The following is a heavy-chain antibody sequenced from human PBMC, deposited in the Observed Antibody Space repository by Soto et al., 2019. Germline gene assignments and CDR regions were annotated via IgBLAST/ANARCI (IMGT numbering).Heavy chain of an antibody. D-gene: IGHD3-10*01. CDR1: GFTFSKYA. J-gene: IGHJ2*01. V-gene: IGHV3-23*01. CDR2: ISANGGRT. CDR3: AKDKSTDSVRQVWFFAY. Sequence: EVQLLESGGGLVKPGGSLRLSCAASGFTFSKYAMSWVRLAPGKGLEWVSSISANGGRTDYADSVKGRFTISRDNFQNILYLQMDSLRGDDTALYFCAKDKSTDSVRQVWFFAYWGRGTLVTVS.